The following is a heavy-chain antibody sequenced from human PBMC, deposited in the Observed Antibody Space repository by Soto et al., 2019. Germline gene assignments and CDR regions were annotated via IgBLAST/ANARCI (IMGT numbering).Heavy chain of an antibody. CDR3: ARGAELLWFGERKPNWFDP. D-gene: IGHD3-10*01. J-gene: IGHJ5*02. Sequence: GGSLRLSCAASGFTFSSYDMHWVRQATGKGLEWVSAIGTAGDTYYPGSVKGRFTISRENAKNSLYLQMNSLRAEDTAVYYCARGAELLWFGERKPNWFDPWGQGTLVTVSS. CDR1: GFTFSSYD. CDR2: IGTAGDT. V-gene: IGHV3-13*01.